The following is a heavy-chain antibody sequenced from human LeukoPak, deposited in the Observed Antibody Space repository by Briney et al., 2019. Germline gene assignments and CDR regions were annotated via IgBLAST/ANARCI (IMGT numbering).Heavy chain of an antibody. Sequence: ASVKVSCKASGYTFTSYDINWVRQATGQGLEWMGWMNPNSGNTGYAQKFQGRVTITRNTSISTAYMELSSLRSEDTAVYYCARAIGYYYPNAFDIWGQGTMVTVSS. D-gene: IGHD5-12*01. CDR2: MNPNSGNT. CDR1: GYTFTSYD. V-gene: IGHV1-8*03. J-gene: IGHJ3*02. CDR3: ARAIGYYYPNAFDI.